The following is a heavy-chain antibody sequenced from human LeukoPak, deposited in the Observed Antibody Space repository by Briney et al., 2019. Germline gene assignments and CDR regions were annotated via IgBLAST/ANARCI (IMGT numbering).Heavy chain of an antibody. V-gene: IGHV4-59*08. CDR1: GGSMSNSY. D-gene: IGHD5-18*01. CDR3: ARQISYSNAWTTI. Sequence: ASETLSLTCTVSGGSMSNSYWSWIRQPPGKGLEWIGYISYRGDTSYNPSLKSRVTISEDTSKNHFSLKLSSVTAADTAVYFCARQISYSNAWTTIWGQGTMVTVSS. J-gene: IGHJ3*02. CDR2: ISYRGDT.